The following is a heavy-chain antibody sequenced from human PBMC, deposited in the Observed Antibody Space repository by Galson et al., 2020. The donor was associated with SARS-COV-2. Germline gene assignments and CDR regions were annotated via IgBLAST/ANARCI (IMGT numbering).Heavy chain of an antibody. CDR1: GGSISSGGYY. J-gene: IGHJ3*01. CDR3: ARTSGGTDAFDV. D-gene: IGHD1-1*01. Sequence: SETLSLTCTVSGGSISSGGYYWSWIRQPPGKGLEWIGYIYYSGSTYYNPSLKSRVTISVDTSKNQFSLKLSSVTAADTAVYYCARTSGGTDAFDVWGQGTMVAVSS. CDR2: IYYSGST. V-gene: IGHV4-31*03.